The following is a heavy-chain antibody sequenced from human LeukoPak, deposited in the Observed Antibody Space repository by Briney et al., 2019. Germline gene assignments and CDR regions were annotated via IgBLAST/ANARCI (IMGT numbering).Heavy chain of an antibody. CDR1: GFTFSSYE. CDR2: ICGRGITT. J-gene: IGHJ4*02. Sequence: GGSLRLSCAASGFTFSSYEMNWVRQAPGKGLEWISYICGRGITTFFADSVKGRFTISRDDAKNLLYLQMNSLRAEDTAVYYCARDLYYYGSGNYVPGLPDYWGQGTLVTVPS. CDR3: ARDLYYYGSGNYVPGLPDY. D-gene: IGHD3-10*01. V-gene: IGHV3-48*03.